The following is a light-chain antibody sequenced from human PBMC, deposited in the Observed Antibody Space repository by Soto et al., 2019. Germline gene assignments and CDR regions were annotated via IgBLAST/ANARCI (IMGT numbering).Light chain of an antibody. V-gene: IGKV1-9*01. J-gene: IGKJ3*01. CDR3: QQLNSYPLT. Sequence: DIQLTQSPSFLSASVGDRVTITCRTSQGISSYLAWYQQKPGKAPKILIYAASTLQSGVPSRFSGSGYGTEVTLTISSLQPEDFATYYCQQLNSYPLTFGPGTKVDI. CDR1: QGISSY. CDR2: AAS.